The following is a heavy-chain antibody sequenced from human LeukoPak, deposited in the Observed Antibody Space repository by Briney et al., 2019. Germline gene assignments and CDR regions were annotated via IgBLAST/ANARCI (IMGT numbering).Heavy chain of an antibody. V-gene: IGHV3-30-3*01. J-gene: IGHJ3*02. CDR2: ISYDGSNK. Sequence: GSLRLSCAASGFTFSSYAMHWVRQAPGKGLEWVAVISYDGSNKYYADSVKGRFTISRDNSKNTLYLQMNSLRAEDTAVYYCARGNTIFGVVMGPDAFDIWGQGTMVTVSS. CDR1: GFTFSSYA. D-gene: IGHD3-3*01. CDR3: ARGNTIFGVVMGPDAFDI.